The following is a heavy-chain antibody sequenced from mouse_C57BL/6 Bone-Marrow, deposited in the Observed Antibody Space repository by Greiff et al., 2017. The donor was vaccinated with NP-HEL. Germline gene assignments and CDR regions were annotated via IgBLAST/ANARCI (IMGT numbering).Heavy chain of an antibody. V-gene: IGHV1-52*01. J-gene: IGHJ2*01. CDR1: GYTFTSYW. Sequence: VKLQQPGAELVRPGSSVKLSCKASGYTFTSYWMHWVKQRPIQGLEWIGNIDPSDSETHYNQKFKDKATLTVDKSSSTAYMQLSSLTSEDSAVYYCARGRDGYDGVYFDYWGQGTTLTVSS. CDR2: IDPSDSET. CDR3: ARGRDGYDGVYFDY. D-gene: IGHD2-2*01.